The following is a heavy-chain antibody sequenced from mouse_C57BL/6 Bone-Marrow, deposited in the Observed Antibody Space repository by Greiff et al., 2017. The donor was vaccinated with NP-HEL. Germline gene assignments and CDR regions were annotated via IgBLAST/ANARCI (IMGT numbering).Heavy chain of an antibody. J-gene: IGHJ4*01. CDR3: ANDYSNSCAMDY. Sequence: QVQLKESGAELARPGASVKLSCKASGYTFTSYGISWVKQRTGQGLEWIGEIYPRSGNTYYNEKFKGKATLTADKSSSTAYMELRSLTSEDSAVYFCANDYSNSCAMDYWGQGTSVTVSS. CDR1: GYTFTSYG. D-gene: IGHD2-5*01. CDR2: IYPRSGNT. V-gene: IGHV1-81*01.